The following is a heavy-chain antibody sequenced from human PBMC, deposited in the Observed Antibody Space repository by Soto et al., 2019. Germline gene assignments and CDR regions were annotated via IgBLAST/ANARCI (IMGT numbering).Heavy chain of an antibody. V-gene: IGHV3-33*01. Sequence: PGGSLRLSCAASGFTFSSYGMHWVRQAPGKGLEWVAVIWYDGSNKYYADSVKGRFTISRDNSKNTLYLQMNSLRAEDTAVYYCARGAEYSSSPDYYYYYMDVSGKGTTVTVSS. J-gene: IGHJ6*03. D-gene: IGHD6-6*01. CDR2: IWYDGSNK. CDR3: ARGAEYSSSPDYYYYYMDV. CDR1: GFTFSSYG.